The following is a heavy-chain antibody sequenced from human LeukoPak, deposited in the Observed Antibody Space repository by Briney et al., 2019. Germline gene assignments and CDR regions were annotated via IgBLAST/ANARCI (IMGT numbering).Heavy chain of an antibody. CDR3: YAPEVDY. CDR2: INPEGSRG. J-gene: IGHJ4*02. CDR1: GFNFSKYW. V-gene: IGHV3-74*01. Sequence: GGSLRLSCAASGFNFSKYWMHWVRHAPRKGLVWVSRINPEGSRGPYADSVMGRFTISRDNAENTLYLQMNSLRGDDTAVYYCYAPEVDYWGQGTLVTVSS. D-gene: IGHD4-17*01.